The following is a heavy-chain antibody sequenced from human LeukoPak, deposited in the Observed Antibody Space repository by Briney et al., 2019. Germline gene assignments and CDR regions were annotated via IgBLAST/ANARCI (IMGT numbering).Heavy chain of an antibody. CDR2: ITTTGGST. V-gene: IGHV3-23*01. Sequence: GGSLRLSCAASGFIFRNYVMRWVRQAPGKRLAWVSTITTTGGSTDYADSVEGRFTISRDNSKNTLYLQMNSLRAEDTAVYYCAKATGDIGHYYFDSWGQGTLVTVSS. J-gene: IGHJ4*02. D-gene: IGHD2-21*02. CDR1: GFIFRNYV. CDR3: AKATGDIGHYYFDS.